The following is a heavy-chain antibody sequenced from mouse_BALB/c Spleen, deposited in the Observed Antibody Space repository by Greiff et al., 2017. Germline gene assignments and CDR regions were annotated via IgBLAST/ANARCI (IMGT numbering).Heavy chain of an antibody. CDR3: ARDRGYGKDY. CDR1: GFSLTSYG. CDR2: IWAGGST. V-gene: IGHV2-9*02. Sequence: VQRVESGPGLVAPSQSLSITCTVSGFSLTSYGVHWVRQPPGKGLEWLGVIWAGGSTNYNSALMSRLSISKDNSKSQVFLKMNSLQTDDTAMYYCARDRGYGKDYWGQGTTLTVSS. J-gene: IGHJ2*01. D-gene: IGHD2-1*01.